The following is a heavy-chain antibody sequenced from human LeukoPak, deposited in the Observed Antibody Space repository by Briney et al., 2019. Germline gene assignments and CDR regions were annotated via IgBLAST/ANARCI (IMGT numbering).Heavy chain of an antibody. CDR2: ISGSGGST. D-gene: IGHD4-23*01. CDR1: GFTFSSYA. V-gene: IGHV3-23*01. CDR3: AKDPDDYGGNSLFGS. Sequence: GGSLRLSCAASGFTFSSYAMSWVRQAPGKGLEWVSAISGSGGSTYYADSVKGRFTISRDNSKNTLYLQMNSLRAEDTAVYYCAKDPDDYGGNSLFGSWGQGPLVTVSS. J-gene: IGHJ5*02.